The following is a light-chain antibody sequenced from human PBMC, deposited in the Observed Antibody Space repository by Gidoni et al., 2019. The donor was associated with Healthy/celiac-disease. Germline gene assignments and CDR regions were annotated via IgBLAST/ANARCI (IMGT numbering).Light chain of an antibody. CDR1: QSVSSSY. CDR2: GAS. Sequence: EIVLTQSPGTLSLSPGEIATLSCRASQSVSSSYLAWYQQKPGQAPRLLIYGASSRATGIPDRFSGSGSGTDFTLTISRLEPEDFAVYYCQQYGSSPVTFXGXTKVEIK. J-gene: IGKJ4*01. CDR3: QQYGSSPVT. V-gene: IGKV3-20*01.